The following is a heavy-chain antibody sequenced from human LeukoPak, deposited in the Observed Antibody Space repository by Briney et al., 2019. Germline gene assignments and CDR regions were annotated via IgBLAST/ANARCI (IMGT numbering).Heavy chain of an antibody. CDR3: AKGVYYCSSSTCPQYYYYMDV. J-gene: IGHJ6*03. CDR1: GGTFSSYA. V-gene: IGHV1-69*04. D-gene: IGHD2-2*01. Sequence: ASVKVSCKASGGTFSSYAISWVQQAPGQGLEWMGRIIPILGIANYAQKFQGRVTITADKSTSTAYMELNSLRPEDTAVYYCAKGVYYCSSSTCPQYYYYMDVWGKGTTVTVSS. CDR2: IIPILGIA.